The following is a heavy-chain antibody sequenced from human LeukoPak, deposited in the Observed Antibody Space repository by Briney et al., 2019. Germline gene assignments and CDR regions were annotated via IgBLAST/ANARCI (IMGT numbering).Heavy chain of an antibody. CDR2: ISSSSSTI. V-gene: IGHV3-48*04. Sequence: GGSLRLSCAASGFTFSSYSMNWVRQAPGKGLEWVSYISSSSSTIYYADPVKGRFTISRDNAKNSLYLQMNSLRAEDTAVYYCARGLGFDYWGQGTLVTVSS. CDR1: GFTFSSYS. J-gene: IGHJ4*02. CDR3: ARGLGFDY.